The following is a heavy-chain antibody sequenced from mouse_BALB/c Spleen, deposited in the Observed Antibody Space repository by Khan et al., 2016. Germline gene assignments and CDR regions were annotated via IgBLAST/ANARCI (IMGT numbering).Heavy chain of an antibody. V-gene: IGHV1-61*01. D-gene: IGHD2-1*01. J-gene: IGHJ4*01. Sequence: QVQLQQPGTELVRPGASVKRSCKASGYSFTRYWMNGVKQRPGQGLEWIGMIHPSDSESRLNQKFKDKATLTVDNSSSIAYMQVSSPTSEDSAVYYCTCSAYGNHPSYARDYWGQGNSVTVSS. CDR1: GYSFTRYW. CDR3: TCSAYGNHPSYARDY. CDR2: IHPSDSES.